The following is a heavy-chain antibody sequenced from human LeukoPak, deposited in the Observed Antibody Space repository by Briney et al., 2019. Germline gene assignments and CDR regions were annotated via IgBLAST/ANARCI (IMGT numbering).Heavy chain of an antibody. J-gene: IGHJ6*02. CDR2: IYYSGST. CDR3: ARLPHLYYGMDV. V-gene: IGHV4-59*08. Sequence: SETLSLTCTVSGGSISSYYWSWIRQPPGKGLEWIGYIYYSGSTNYNPSLKSRVTMSVDTSKNQFSLKLSSVTAADTAVYYCARLPHLYYGMDVWGQGTTVTVSS. CDR1: GGSISSYY.